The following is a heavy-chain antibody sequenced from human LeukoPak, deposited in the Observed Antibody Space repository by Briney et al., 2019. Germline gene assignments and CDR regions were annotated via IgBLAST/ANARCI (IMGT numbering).Heavy chain of an antibody. CDR1: GVSISNGDYY. CDR3: ARVRGAYCSGGSCYTPYDAFDI. J-gene: IGHJ3*02. D-gene: IGHD2-15*01. Sequence: PSETLSLTCTVSGVSISNGDYYWSWIRQPPGKGLEWIGYIYYIGSTNCNPSLRSRVTISIDTSKNQFSLKLSSVTAADTAVYYCARVRGAYCSGGSCYTPYDAFDIWGQGTMVTVSS. V-gene: IGHV4-61*08. CDR2: IYYIGST.